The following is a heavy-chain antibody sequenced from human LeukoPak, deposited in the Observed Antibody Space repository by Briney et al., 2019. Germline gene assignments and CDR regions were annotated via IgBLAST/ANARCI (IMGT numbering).Heavy chain of an antibody. CDR1: GFTFSSYS. Sequence: PGGSLRLSCAASGFTFSSYSMNWVRQAPGKGLEWVSSISSSSSYIYYADSVKGRFTISRDNAKNSLYLQMDSLRAEDTAVYYCARDPAGKWPFWDFDYWGQGTLVTVSS. CDR3: ARDPAGKWPFWDFDY. D-gene: IGHD5-12*01. CDR2: ISSSSSYI. J-gene: IGHJ4*02. V-gene: IGHV3-21*01.